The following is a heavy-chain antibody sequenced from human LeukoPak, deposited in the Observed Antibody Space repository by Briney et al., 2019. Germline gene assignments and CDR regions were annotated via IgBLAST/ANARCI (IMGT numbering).Heavy chain of an antibody. CDR3: ARPWVSVAGTSHDDY. D-gene: IGHD6-19*01. CDR1: GGSISSSSYY. Sequence: SETLSHTCTVSGGSISSSSYYWGWIRQPPGKGLEWIGSIYYSGSTYYNPSLKSRVTISVDTSKNQFSLKLSSVTAADTAVYYCARPWVSVAGTSHDDYWGQGTLVTVSS. CDR2: IYYSGST. J-gene: IGHJ4*02. V-gene: IGHV4-39*01.